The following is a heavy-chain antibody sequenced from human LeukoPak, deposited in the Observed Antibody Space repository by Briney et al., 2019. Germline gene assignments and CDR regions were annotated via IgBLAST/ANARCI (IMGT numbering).Heavy chain of an antibody. CDR2: IYHSGST. CDR1: GGSISSGGYY. V-gene: IGHV4-30-2*01. CDR3: ARVCSSTSCYRDY. D-gene: IGHD2-2*01. J-gene: IGHJ4*02. Sequence: SQTLSLTCTVSGGSISSGGYYWSWIRQPPGKGLEWIGYIYHSGSTYYNPSLKSRVTISVDRSKNQFSLKLSSVTAADTAVYYCARVCSSTSCYRDYWGQGTLVTVSS.